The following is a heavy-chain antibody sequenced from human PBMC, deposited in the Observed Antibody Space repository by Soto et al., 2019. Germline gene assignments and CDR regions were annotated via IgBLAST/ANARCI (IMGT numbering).Heavy chain of an antibody. D-gene: IGHD3-10*01. CDR2: IYHSGST. V-gene: IGHV4-4*02. J-gene: IGHJ4*02. Sequence: QVQLQESGPGLVKPSGTLSLTCAVSGGSISSSNWWSWVRQPPGKGLEWIGEIYHSGSTNYNPSLKRRVTIAVDKSKHQFSLKLSSVTAADTAVYYCAGAAAWFGGYFDYWGQGTLVTVSS. CDR1: GGSISSSNW. CDR3: AGAAAWFGGYFDY.